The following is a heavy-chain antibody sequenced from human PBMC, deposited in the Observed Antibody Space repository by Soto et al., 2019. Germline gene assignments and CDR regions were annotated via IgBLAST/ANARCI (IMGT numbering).Heavy chain of an antibody. CDR3: ARERYQVISDGMDV. D-gene: IGHD2-2*01. V-gene: IGHV1-2*02. Sequence: ASVKVSCKASGYTFTGYYVHWVREAPGQGLEWMGWINPETGGTSYAQKFQGRVTLSRDTSINTAYLELSRLRFDDAAVYFCARERYQVISDGMDVWGQGTTVTVSS. CDR1: GYTFTGYY. CDR2: INPETGGT. J-gene: IGHJ6*02.